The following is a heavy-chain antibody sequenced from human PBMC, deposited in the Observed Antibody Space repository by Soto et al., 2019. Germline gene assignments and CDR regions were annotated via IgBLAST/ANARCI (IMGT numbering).Heavy chain of an antibody. CDR3: ARVGYYYYYGMDV. J-gene: IGHJ6*02. V-gene: IGHV4-39*07. CDR1: GGSISSSSYY. D-gene: IGHD3-16*01. Sequence: SDTLSLTCTVSGGSISSSSYYWVWIRQPPGKGLEWIGSIYYSGSTYYNPSLKSRVTISVDTSKNQFSLKLSSVTAADTAVYYCARVGYYYYYGMDVWGQGTTVTVSS. CDR2: IYYSGST.